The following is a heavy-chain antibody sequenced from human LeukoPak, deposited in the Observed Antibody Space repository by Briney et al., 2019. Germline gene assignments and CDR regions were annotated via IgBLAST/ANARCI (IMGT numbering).Heavy chain of an antibody. J-gene: IGHJ4*02. CDR3: ARERDYIAVAGRLDY. D-gene: IGHD6-19*01. Sequence: ASVKVSCKASGYTFTSYGISWVRQAPGQGLEWMGWISAYNGNTNYAQKLQGRVTMTTDTSTSTAYMELRSLRSDDTAVYYCARERDYIAVAGRLDYWGQGTLLTVSS. V-gene: IGHV1-18*01. CDR2: ISAYNGNT. CDR1: GYTFTSYG.